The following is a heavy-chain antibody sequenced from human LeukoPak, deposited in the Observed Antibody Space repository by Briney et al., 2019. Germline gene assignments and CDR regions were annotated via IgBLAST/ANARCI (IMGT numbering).Heavy chain of an antibody. V-gene: IGHV3-7*03. CDR3: ARDSYGMDV. CDR1: GFTFSNYW. CDR2: IKQDESEK. J-gene: IGHJ6*02. Sequence: PGGSLRLSCVFSGFTFSNYWMSWVRQAPGKGLEWVANIKQDESEKHYVDSVKGRFTISRDNAKNSLYLQMNSLRAEDTAVYYCARDSYGMDVWGQGTTVTVSS.